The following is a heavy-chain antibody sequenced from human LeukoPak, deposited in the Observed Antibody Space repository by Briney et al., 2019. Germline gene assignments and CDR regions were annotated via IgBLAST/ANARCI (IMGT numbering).Heavy chain of an antibody. D-gene: IGHD1-7*01. CDR2: ISGSGGST. Sequence: PGGSLRLSCAASGLTFSSYAMSWVRQAPGKGLEWVSAISGSGGSTYYADSVKGRFTISRDNSKNTLYLQMNSLRAEDTAVYYCASDNWNYECRCHDAFDIWGQGTMVTVSS. V-gene: IGHV3-23*01. CDR3: ASDNWNYECRCHDAFDI. J-gene: IGHJ3*02. CDR1: GLTFSSYA.